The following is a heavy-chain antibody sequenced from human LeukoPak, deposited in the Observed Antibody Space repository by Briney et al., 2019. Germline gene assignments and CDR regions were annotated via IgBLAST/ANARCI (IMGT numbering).Heavy chain of an antibody. CDR2: ISTTGTT. Sequence: PSETLSLTCTVSGGSISSYYWSWIRQPAGQGLEWIGRISTTGTTHYNPSLKGRVTMSLDTSKNHFSLKLTSVTAADTAVYYCARLAVPADKGAFDIWAHGTLVTVSS. D-gene: IGHD2-2*01. CDR1: GGSISSYY. J-gene: IGHJ3*02. CDR3: ARLAVPADKGAFDI. V-gene: IGHV4-4*07.